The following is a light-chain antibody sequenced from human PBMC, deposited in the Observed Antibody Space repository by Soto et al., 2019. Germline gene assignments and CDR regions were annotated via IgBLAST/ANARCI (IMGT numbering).Light chain of an antibody. J-gene: IGKJ2*01. CDR3: MQALPPPGYT. CDR2: LGS. CDR1: QSLLHSNGYNY. Sequence: DIVMTQSPLSLPVTPGEPASISCRSSQSLLHSNGYNYLDWYLQKPGQSPQLLIYLGSNRVSGVPDRISGSGAGTDFTLKISRVEAEDVGVYYCMQALPPPGYTFGQGTKLEIK. V-gene: IGKV2-28*01.